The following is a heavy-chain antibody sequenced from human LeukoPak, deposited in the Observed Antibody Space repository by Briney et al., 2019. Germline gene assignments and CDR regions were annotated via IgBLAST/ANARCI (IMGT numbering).Heavy chain of an antibody. CDR3: ARGPYCGGDCYRPDWYFDL. CDR2: IIPIFGTA. CDR1: GGTFRSYA. V-gene: IGHV1-69*05. J-gene: IGHJ2*01. Sequence: SVKVSCKASGGTFRSYAISWVRQAPGQGLEWMGRIIPIFGTANYAQKFQGRVTITTDESTSTAYMELSSLRSEDTAVYYCARGPYCGGDCYRPDWYFDLWGRGTLVTVSS. D-gene: IGHD2-21*02.